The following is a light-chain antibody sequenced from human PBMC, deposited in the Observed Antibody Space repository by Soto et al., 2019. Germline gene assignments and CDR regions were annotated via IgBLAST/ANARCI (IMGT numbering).Light chain of an antibody. Sequence: DILLTQSPSSLSASVGDRVTITCQASQDISNYLNWYQQKPGKAPKLLIYDASNLETGVPSRFSGSGSGTDFTFTISSLQPEDIATYYCQQYDNLPLTFGGGTKVDSK. J-gene: IGKJ4*01. CDR3: QQYDNLPLT. CDR2: DAS. CDR1: QDISNY. V-gene: IGKV1-33*01.